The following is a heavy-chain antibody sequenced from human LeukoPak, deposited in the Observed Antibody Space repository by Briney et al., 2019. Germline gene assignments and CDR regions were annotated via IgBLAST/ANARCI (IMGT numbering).Heavy chain of an antibody. CDR1: GYTFTSYD. J-gene: IGHJ4*02. V-gene: IGHV1-8*03. Sequence: LGESLKISCKASGYTFTSYDINWVRQATGQGLEWMGWMNPNSGNTGYAQKFQGRVTITRNTSISTAYMELSSLRSEDTAVYYCARVRVGATFYADYWGQGTLVTVSS. D-gene: IGHD1-26*01. CDR3: ARVRVGATFYADY. CDR2: MNPNSGNT.